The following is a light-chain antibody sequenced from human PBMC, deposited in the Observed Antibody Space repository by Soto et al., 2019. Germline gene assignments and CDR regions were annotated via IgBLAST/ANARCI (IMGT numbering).Light chain of an antibody. CDR2: DVS. V-gene: IGLV2-14*03. J-gene: IGLJ1*01. CDR1: GSDVGGYNF. Sequence: QSVLTQPASVSGSPGQSITISCTGTGSDVGGYNFVSWYQQHPGKVPKLIIFDVSNRLSGAFSRFSGSKSGNTASLTISGLQAEDEADYYCSSYRRGSTPYVFGTGTKLTVL. CDR3: SSYRRGSTPYV.